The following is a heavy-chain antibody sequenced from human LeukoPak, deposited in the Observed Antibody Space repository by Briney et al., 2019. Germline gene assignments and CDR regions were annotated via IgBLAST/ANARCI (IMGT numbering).Heavy chain of an antibody. J-gene: IGHJ4*02. CDR3: ARVRAAAGTEYFDY. D-gene: IGHD6-13*01. V-gene: IGHV3-23*01. CDR2: ISGGGDAT. Sequence: GGSLRPSCAASTFIFSDYAMTWVRQAPGKGLEWVSTISGGGDATYYADSVKGRFAISRDNSKNTLYLQMNSLRAEDTAVYYCARVRAAAGTEYFDYWGQGTLVTVSS. CDR1: TFIFSDYA.